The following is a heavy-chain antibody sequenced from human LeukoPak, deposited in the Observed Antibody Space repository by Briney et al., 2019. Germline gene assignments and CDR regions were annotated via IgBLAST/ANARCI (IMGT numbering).Heavy chain of an antibody. CDR1: GGSFSGYY. D-gene: IGHD5-12*01. V-gene: IGHV4-34*01. J-gene: IGHJ6*02. CDR3: ARGVGATIPRMYYYYYGMDV. Sequence: PSETLSLTCAVYGGSFSGYYWSLIRQPPGKGLEWIGESNHSGSTNYNPSLKSRVTISVDTSKNQFSLKLSSVTAADTAVYYCARGVGATIPRMYYYYYGMDVWGQGTTVTVSS. CDR2: SNHSGST.